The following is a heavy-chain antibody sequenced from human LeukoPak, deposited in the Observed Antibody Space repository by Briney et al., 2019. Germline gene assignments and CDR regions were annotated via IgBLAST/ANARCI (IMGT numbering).Heavy chain of an antibody. Sequence: GGSLRLSCAASGFTFSNNAMHWVRQAPGKGLEWVAVISHDGITKYYAASVRGRFTISTDNSKNTLYLQMNSLRADDAAVYYCAGHWNYWGQGTLVTVSS. V-gene: IGHV3-30-3*01. CDR2: ISHDGITK. CDR1: GFTFSNNA. J-gene: IGHJ4*02. CDR3: AGHWNY. D-gene: IGHD3-3*01.